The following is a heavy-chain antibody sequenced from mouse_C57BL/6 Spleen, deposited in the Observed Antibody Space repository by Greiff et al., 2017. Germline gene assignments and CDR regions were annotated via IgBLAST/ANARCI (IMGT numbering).Heavy chain of an antibody. CDR2: IYPRDGST. J-gene: IGHJ3*01. CDR1: GYTFTSYD. CDR3: ARLHPVAY. Sequence: QVQLQQSGPELVKPGASVKLSCKASGYTFTSYDINWVKQRPGQGLEWIGWIYPRDGSTKYNEKFKGKATLTVDTSSSTAYMELHSLTSGDTAVYVCARLHPVAYWGQGTLVTVS. V-gene: IGHV1-85*01.